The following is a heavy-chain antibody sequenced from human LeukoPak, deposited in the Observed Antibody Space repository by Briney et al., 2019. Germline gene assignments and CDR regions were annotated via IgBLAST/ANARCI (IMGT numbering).Heavy chain of an antibody. J-gene: IGHJ4*02. V-gene: IGHV4-59*12. Sequence: SETLSLTCTVSGGSISSYYWSWIRQPPGKGLEWIGYIYHSGSTYYNPSLKSRVTISVDRSKNQFSLKLSSVTAADTAVYYCARGSYGGELYWGQGTLVTVSS. CDR2: IYHSGST. CDR1: GGSISSYY. D-gene: IGHD4-23*01. CDR3: ARGSYGGELY.